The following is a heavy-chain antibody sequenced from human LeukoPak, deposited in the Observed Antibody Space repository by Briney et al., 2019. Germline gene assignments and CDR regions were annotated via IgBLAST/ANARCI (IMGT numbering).Heavy chain of an antibody. Sequence: PGGSLRLSCAASGFTFSSYAMSWVRQAPGKGLEWVSAISGSGGSTYYADSVKGRFTISRDNSKNTLYLQMNSLRAEDTAVYYCAKRSPVSWDRGWYFDLWGRGTLVTVSS. CDR1: GFTFSSYA. J-gene: IGHJ2*01. CDR2: ISGSGGST. D-gene: IGHD6-13*01. CDR3: AKRSPVSWDRGWYFDL. V-gene: IGHV3-23*01.